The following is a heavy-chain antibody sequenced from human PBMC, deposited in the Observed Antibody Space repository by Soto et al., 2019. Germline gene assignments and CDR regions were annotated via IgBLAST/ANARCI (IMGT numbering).Heavy chain of an antibody. Sequence: QVQLEESGPGLLKPSETLSLTCNVSGTSISGYYWSWIRQSAGKGLEWIGRIYATGTTNYSPSLKSRITMSVDTSKRQVSLKLTSVTAADTGIYYCVRDGSKSLRDWFDPWGRGISVTVSS. J-gene: IGHJ5*02. D-gene: IGHD3-16*01. V-gene: IGHV4-4*07. CDR2: IYATGTT. CDR1: GTSISGYY. CDR3: VRDGSKSLRDWFDP.